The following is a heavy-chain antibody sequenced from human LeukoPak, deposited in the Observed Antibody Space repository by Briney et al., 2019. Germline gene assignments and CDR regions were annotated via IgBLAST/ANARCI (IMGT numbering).Heavy chain of an antibody. V-gene: IGHV4-59*08. CDR1: GGSISSYY. J-gene: IGHJ4*02. CDR2: IYYSGST. CDR3: ASSYCGGDCYQLDY. D-gene: IGHD2-21*02. Sequence: PSETLSLTCTVSGGSISSYYWSWIRQPPGKGLEWIGYIYYSGSTNYNPSLKSRVTISVDTSKNQFSLKLSSVTAADTAVYYCASSYCGGDCYQLDYWGQGALVTVSS.